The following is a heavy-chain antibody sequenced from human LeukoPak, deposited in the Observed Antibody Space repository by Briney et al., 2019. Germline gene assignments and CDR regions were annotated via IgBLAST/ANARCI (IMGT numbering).Heavy chain of an antibody. V-gene: IGHV1-69*04. CDR3: ARSPLAAAGIYYYYGMDV. Sequence: SVEVSCKAFGGTFSSYAISWGRQAPGQGLEWMGRIIPIFGIANYAQKFQGRVTITADKSTSTAYMELSSLRSEDTAVYYCARSPLAAAGIYYYYGMDVWGQGTTVTVSS. J-gene: IGHJ6*02. CDR2: IIPIFGIA. D-gene: IGHD6-13*01. CDR1: GGTFSSYA.